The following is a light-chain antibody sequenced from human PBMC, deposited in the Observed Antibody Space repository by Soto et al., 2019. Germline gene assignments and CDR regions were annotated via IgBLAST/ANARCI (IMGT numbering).Light chain of an antibody. V-gene: IGKV1-39*01. Sequence: DIQMSQSPSSLSASVGDRVTITCRASQSISSSLIWYQQKPGKAPKLLIYGASSLQSGVPSRFSGSVSGSDFTLTISYLQPEDFATYFRQQTYSIPYTFRQGSKLEIK. CDR2: GAS. CDR3: QQTYSIPYT. J-gene: IGKJ2*01. CDR1: QSISSS.